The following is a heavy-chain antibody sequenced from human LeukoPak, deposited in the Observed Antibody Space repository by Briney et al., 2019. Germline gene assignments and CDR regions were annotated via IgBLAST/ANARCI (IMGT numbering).Heavy chain of an antibody. CDR1: GFTFSSYA. V-gene: IGHV3-23*01. J-gene: IGHJ4*02. D-gene: IGHD4-17*01. CDR3: AKDIGLGDYGDYGYYFDY. CDR2: ISGSGGST. Sequence: AGGSLRLSCAASGFTFSSYAMSWVRQAPGKGLEWVSAISGSGGSTYYADSVKGRFTISRDNSKNTLYLQMNSLRAEDTAVYYCAKDIGLGDYGDYGYYFDYWGQGTLVTVSS.